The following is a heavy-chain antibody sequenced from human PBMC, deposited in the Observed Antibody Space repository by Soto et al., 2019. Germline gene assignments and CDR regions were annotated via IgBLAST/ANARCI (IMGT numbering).Heavy chain of an antibody. Sequence: GAPGEVARKGFGYTLTSYANHLARPAPGQRLEWMGWINAGNGNTKYSQKFQGRVTITRDTSASTAYMELSSLRSEDTAVYYCARGGSSSWFNWFDPWGQGTLVTVSS. J-gene: IGHJ5*02. V-gene: IGHV1-3*01. CDR3: ARGGSSSWFNWFDP. CDR2: INAGNGNT. D-gene: IGHD6-13*01. CDR1: GYTLTSYA.